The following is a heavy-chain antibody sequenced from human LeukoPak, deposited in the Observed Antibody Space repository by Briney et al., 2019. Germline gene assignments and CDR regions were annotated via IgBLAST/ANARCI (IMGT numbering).Heavy chain of an antibody. V-gene: IGHV3-48*02. J-gene: IGHJ4*02. CDR3: AREGSGSYGVPYVFDY. CDR1: GFTFSRYR. Sequence: GGSLRLSCAASGFTFSRYRMNWVRQAPGKGLEWVSYTSSSSSTRYYADSVKGRFTISRDNAKNSLYLQMDSLRDEVTAVYYCAREGSGSYGVPYVFDYWGQGTLVTVSS. CDR2: TSSSSSTR. D-gene: IGHD3-10*01.